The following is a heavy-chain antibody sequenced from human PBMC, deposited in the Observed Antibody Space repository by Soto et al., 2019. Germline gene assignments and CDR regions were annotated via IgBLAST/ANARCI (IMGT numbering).Heavy chain of an antibody. D-gene: IGHD6-13*01. J-gene: IGHJ4*02. CDR1: EFTFSNFY. CDR3: ARLYSNTWYDFDY. CDR2: ISSSSLYI. Sequence: GGSLRLSCAASEFTFSNFYMGWVRQAPGKGLEWVSHISSSSLYINYADSVKGRFTISRDNTKNSLSLQMNSLRVEDTAVYYCARLYSNTWYDFDYWGQGTLVTVSS. V-gene: IGHV3-11*03.